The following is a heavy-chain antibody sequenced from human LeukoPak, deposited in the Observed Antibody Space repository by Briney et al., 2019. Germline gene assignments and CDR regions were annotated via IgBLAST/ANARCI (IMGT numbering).Heavy chain of an antibody. V-gene: IGHV3-23*01. Sequence: GGSLRLSCAASGFTFSSYAMSWVRQAPGKGLEWVSAISGSGGSTYYADSVKGRFTISRDKSKNTLYLQMNSLRAEDTAVYYCAKPPSRPTGGTWGQGTLVTVSS. CDR3: AKPPSRPTGGT. CDR1: GFTFSSYA. CDR2: ISGSGGST. D-gene: IGHD3-16*01. J-gene: IGHJ4*02.